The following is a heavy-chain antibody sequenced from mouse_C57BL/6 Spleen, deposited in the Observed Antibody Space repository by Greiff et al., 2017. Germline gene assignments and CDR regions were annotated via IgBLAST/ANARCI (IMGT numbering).Heavy chain of an antibody. D-gene: IGHD1-1*01. V-gene: IGHV1-15*01. J-gene: IGHJ2*01. CDR2: IDPETGGT. Sequence: QVQLQQSGAELVRPGASVTLSCKASGYTFTDYEMHWVKQTPVHGLEWIGAIDPETGGTAYNQKFKGKAILTADKSSSTAYMELRSLTSEDSAVYYCTGGATVVATDFDYWGQGTTLTVSS. CDR1: GYTFTDYE. CDR3: TGGATVVATDFDY.